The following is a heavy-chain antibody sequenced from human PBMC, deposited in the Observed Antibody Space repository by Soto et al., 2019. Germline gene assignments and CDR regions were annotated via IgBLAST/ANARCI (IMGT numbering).Heavy chain of an antibody. Sequence: SVKVSCKASGVTFSSYAISWVRQAPGQGLEWMGGIIPIFGTANYAQKFQGRVTITADESTSTAYMELSSLRSEDTAVYYCARPVEMATITGALAFDYWGQGTLVTVSS. CDR3: ARPVEMATITGALAFDY. D-gene: IGHD5-12*01. J-gene: IGHJ4*02. CDR1: GVTFSSYA. V-gene: IGHV1-69*13. CDR2: IIPIFGTA.